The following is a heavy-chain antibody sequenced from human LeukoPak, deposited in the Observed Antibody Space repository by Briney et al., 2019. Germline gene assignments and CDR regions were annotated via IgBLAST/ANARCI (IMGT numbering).Heavy chain of an antibody. D-gene: IGHD6-19*01. CDR3: AQDLPADPGWGWYRVRFIFHS. Sequence: PGGPLRLSCEGSGFSFSDYGMHWVREAPGKGLEWVAVISDDGSNQYFANSVEGRFAISRDNSKDTVYLHMNGVRPEDTAVYFCAQDLPADPGWGWYRVRFIFHSWGQGTLVTVSA. CDR2: ISDDGSNQ. CDR1: GFSFSDYG. V-gene: IGHV3-30*18. J-gene: IGHJ4*02.